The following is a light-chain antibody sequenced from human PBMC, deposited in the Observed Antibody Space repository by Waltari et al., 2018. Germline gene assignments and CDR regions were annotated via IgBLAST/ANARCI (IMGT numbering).Light chain of an antibody. CDR2: GAS. Sequence: EIVLTQSPGTLSLSPGERATLSCRASQSVSSSYLAWYQQKPGQAPRLLIYGASSRATGIPDRFSGSGSGTDFTLTISRLEPEDFAVYYCQQYGGSFTFGGGTKVEIK. J-gene: IGKJ4*01. V-gene: IGKV3-20*01. CDR1: QSVSSSY. CDR3: QQYGGSFT.